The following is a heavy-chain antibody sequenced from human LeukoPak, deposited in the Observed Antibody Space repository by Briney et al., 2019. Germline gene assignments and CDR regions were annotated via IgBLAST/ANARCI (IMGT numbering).Heavy chain of an antibody. D-gene: IGHD1-26*01. CDR2: ISSSGNTI. Sequence: GGALGLSCAAPGFTFSSFEMNWVRQAPGKGLEWISYISSSGNTIYYADSVKGRFTISRDNAKNSLYLQMNSLRAEDTAVYYCARDQEWELLDYWGQGSLVTVSS. J-gene: IGHJ4*02. V-gene: IGHV3-48*03. CDR3: ARDQEWELLDY. CDR1: GFTFSSFE.